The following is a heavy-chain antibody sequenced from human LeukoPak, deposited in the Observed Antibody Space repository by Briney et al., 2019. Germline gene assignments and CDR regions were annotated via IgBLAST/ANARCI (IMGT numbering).Heavy chain of an antibody. D-gene: IGHD6-19*01. CDR1: GFTFSSYA. V-gene: IGHV3-30*04. Sequence: GGSLRLSCAASGFTFSSYAMHWVRQAPGKGLEWVAVISYDGSNKYYADSVKGRFTISRDNSKNTLYLQMNSLRAEDTAAYYCARDIAVAGTGWFDPWGQGTLVTVSS. CDR3: ARDIAVAGTGWFDP. J-gene: IGHJ5*02. CDR2: ISYDGSNK.